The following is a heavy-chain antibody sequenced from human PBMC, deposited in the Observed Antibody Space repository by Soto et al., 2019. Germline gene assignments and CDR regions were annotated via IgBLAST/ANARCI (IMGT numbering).Heavy chain of an antibody. CDR3: ARDLRSRGECYGRNMDA. V-gene: IGHV3-30-3*01. CDR1: GITFSTYA. Sequence: PGVTLRLSCTASGITFSTYAIHWVRQAPGKGLEWVAVISYDGSHKYYADAGEGRFTISRDNSKNTLYLQMTGLGAEYTAVYYCARDLRSRGECYGRNMDAWGQGTTLTISS. CDR2: ISYDGSHK. D-gene: IGHD2-21*01. J-gene: IGHJ6*01.